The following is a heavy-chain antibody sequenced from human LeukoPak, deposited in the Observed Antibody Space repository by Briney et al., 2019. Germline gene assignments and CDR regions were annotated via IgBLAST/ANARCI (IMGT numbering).Heavy chain of an antibody. CDR2: INPNSGGT. CDR1: GYTFTGYY. D-gene: IGHD2-15*01. Sequence: ASVKVSCKASGYTFTGYYMHWVRQAPGQGLEWMGWINPNSGGTNYAQKSQGRVTMTRDTSISTAYMELSRLRSDDTAVYYCARETTCSGGSCYGWFDPWGQGTLVTVSS. CDR3: ARETTCSGGSCYGWFDP. V-gene: IGHV1-2*02. J-gene: IGHJ5*02.